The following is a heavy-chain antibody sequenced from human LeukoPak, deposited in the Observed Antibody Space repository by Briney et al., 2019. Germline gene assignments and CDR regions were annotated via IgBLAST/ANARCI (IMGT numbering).Heavy chain of an antibody. D-gene: IGHD2-2*01. CDR1: GFTFGSFA. CDR3: ARDGSWGDYQFYFYMDV. CDR2: ISASGNYI. J-gene: IGHJ6*03. Sequence: GGSLRLSCEASGFTFGSFAMSWVRQAPGKGLEWLSGISASGNYIYNADSEKGRFTIARDNSKNTLYIEMNSLRAEDTAVYYCARDGSWGDYQFYFYMDVWGKGTTVTVSS. V-gene: IGHV3-23*01.